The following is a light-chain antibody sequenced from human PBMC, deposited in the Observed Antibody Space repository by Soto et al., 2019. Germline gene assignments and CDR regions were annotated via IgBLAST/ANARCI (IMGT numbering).Light chain of an antibody. Sequence: DIQMTQSRSTLSASVGDRVTMTCRASQSISSWLAWYQQKPGKAPKLXXYDASSLESGVPSRFSASGSGTEGTITISSLQPDDCATYYCQQYNSYSWTFGQGTKVDIK. CDR3: QQYNSYSWT. J-gene: IGKJ1*01. V-gene: IGKV1-5*01. CDR1: QSISSW. CDR2: DAS.